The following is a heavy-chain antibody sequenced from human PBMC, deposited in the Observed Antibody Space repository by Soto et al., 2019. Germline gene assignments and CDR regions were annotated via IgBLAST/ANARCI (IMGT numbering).Heavy chain of an antibody. CDR2: VSGSGITT. V-gene: IGHV3-23*01. Sequence: GGSLRLSCAASGFTFNNYAMTWVRQAPGKGLEWVSSVSGSGITTFYAESVEGRFTISRDNSKNALSLQMNSLRAEDTAVYYCEKGDCSGGSCYRGFAHWGQGNLVTVSS. CDR1: GFTFNNYA. D-gene: IGHD2-15*01. CDR3: EKGDCSGGSCYRGFAH. J-gene: IGHJ4*02.